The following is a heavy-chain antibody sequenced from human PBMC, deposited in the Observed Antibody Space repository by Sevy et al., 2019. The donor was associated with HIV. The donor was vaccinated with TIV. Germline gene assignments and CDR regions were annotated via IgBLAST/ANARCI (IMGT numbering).Heavy chain of an antibody. CDR3: AKVSHKRQLARLADNYHFDN. Sequence: GGSLRLSCTASGFTFSSYAMHWVRQSPGKGLDWVSLISYDGSNKYYTESLKGRFSVSRDNSKNTLYLQINSLQPEDTAVYYCAKVSHKRQLARLADNYHFDNWGQGALVTVSS. CDR2: ISYDGSNK. V-gene: IGHV3-30*18. D-gene: IGHD6-6*01. J-gene: IGHJ4*02. CDR1: GFTFSSYA.